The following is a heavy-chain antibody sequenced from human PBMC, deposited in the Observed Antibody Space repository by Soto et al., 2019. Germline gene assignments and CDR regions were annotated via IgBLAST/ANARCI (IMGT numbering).Heavy chain of an antibody. J-gene: IGHJ6*02. CDR2: ISYDGSNK. CDR1: GFTFSSYG. Sequence: PGGSLRLSCAASGFTFSSYGMHWVRQAPGKGLEWVAVISYDGSNKYYADSVKGRFTISRDNSKNTLYLQMNSLRAEDTAVYYCARGRFLEWLSPYYYYGMDVWGQGTAVTVSS. CDR3: ARGRFLEWLSPYYYYGMDV. V-gene: IGHV3-30*03. D-gene: IGHD3-3*01.